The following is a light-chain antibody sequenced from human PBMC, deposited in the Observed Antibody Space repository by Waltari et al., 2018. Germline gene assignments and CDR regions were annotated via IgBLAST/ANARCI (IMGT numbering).Light chain of an antibody. CDR3: QQYNSFT. Sequence: DIQMTQSPSTLSASVGDRVSITCRASQSINNRLAWYQQKSGKAPNLLISKVSTLEDGVPSRFSGSGSGTEFTLTITSLQPDDFATYYCQQYNSFTFGQGTRVDLK. V-gene: IGKV1-5*03. CDR1: QSINNR. J-gene: IGKJ1*01. CDR2: KVS.